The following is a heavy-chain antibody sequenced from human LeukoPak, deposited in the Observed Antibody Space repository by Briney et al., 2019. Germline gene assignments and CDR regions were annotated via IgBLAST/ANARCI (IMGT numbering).Heavy chain of an antibody. V-gene: IGHV4-34*01. CDR1: GVSFGGYY. D-gene: IGHD2-2*01. CDR3: ARGSLRYCSSTSCLGFDY. CDR2: INHSGST. Sequence: SETLSLTCAVYGVSFGGYYWSWIRQPPGKGLEWIGEINHSGSTNYNPSLKSRVTISVDTSKSQFSLKLSSVTAADTAVYYCARGSLRYCSSTSCLGFDYWGQGTLVTVSS. J-gene: IGHJ4*02.